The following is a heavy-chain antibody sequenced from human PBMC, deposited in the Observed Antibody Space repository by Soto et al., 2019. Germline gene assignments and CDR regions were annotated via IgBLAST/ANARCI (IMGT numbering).Heavy chain of an antibody. D-gene: IGHD1-26*01. CDR3: AKDLGGSGSYSNYFDY. CDR1: GFTFSSYA. CDR2: ISGSGGST. Sequence: GGSLRLSCAASGFTFSSYAMSWVHQAPGKGLEWVSAISGSGGSTYYADSVKGRFTISRDNSKNTLYLQMNSLRAEDTAVYYCAKDLGGSGSYSNYFDYWGQGTLVTVSS. J-gene: IGHJ4*02. V-gene: IGHV3-23*01.